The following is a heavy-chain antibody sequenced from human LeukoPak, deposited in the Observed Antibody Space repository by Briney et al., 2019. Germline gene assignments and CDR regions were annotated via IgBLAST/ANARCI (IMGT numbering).Heavy chain of an antibody. CDR1: GFTFSSYA. D-gene: IGHD3-22*01. CDR3: ARTNYDSSGYYPDAFDI. Sequence: GGSLRLSCAASGFTFSSYAMHWVRQAPGKGLEWVAVISYDGSNKYYADSVKGRFTISRDNSKNTLYLQMNSLRAEDTAVYYCARTNYDSSGYYPDAFDIWGQGTMVTVSS. CDR2: ISYDGSNK. J-gene: IGHJ3*02. V-gene: IGHV3-30*04.